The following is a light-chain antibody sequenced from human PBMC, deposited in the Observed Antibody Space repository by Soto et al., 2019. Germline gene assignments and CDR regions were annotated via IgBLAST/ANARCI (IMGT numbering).Light chain of an antibody. CDR1: QSVSTN. CDR2: GAS. CDR3: QQFHNWPTIT. J-gene: IGKJ5*01. Sequence: EIVMTQSPATLSVSPGERATLSCRASQSVSTNLAWYQQKPGQAPRLLIYGASTRATGIPARFSGSGSGTEFTLTISSLQSEDFAVYYGQQFHNWPTITFGQGTRLEIK. V-gene: IGKV3-15*01.